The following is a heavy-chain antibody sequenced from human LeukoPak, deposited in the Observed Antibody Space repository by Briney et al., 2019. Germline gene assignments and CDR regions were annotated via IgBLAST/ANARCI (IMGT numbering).Heavy chain of an antibody. J-gene: IGHJ4*02. V-gene: IGHV1-2*02. D-gene: IGHD3-22*01. CDR1: GYTFTGYF. Sequence: ASVKVSCKASGYTFTGYFIHWVRQAPGQGLEWMGWNNPDSGGTNYAQKFQGRVTMTRDTSISTAYMELSRLRSDDSAIYYCARGRGSWYDSSGSPYIRFDYWGQGTLVTVSS. CDR3: ARGRGSWYDSSGSPYIRFDY. CDR2: NNPDSGGT.